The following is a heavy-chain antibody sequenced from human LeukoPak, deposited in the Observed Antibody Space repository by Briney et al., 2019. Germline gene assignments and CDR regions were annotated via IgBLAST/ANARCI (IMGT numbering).Heavy chain of an antibody. D-gene: IGHD3-3*01. J-gene: IGHJ6*03. CDR3: ASAIFGVVNIPDYYYYYMDV. CDR2: IYYSGST. Sequence: SETLSLTCTVSGGSISSHYWSWIRQPPGKGLEWIGYIYYSGSTNYNPSLKSRVTISVDTSKNQFSLKLSSVTAEDTAVYYCASAIFGVVNIPDYYYYYMDVWGKGTTVTVSS. V-gene: IGHV4-59*11. CDR1: GGSISSHY.